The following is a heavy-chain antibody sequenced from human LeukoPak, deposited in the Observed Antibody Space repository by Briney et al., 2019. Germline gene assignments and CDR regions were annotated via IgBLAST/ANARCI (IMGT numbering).Heavy chain of an antibody. CDR2: IYTSGST. CDR3: ARGELWSYYFDY. D-gene: IGHD5-18*01. CDR1: GGSISSGSYY. Sequence: SETLSLTCTVSGGSISSGSYYWSWIRQPAGKGLEWIGRIYTSGSTNYNPSLKSRVTISVDTSKNQFSLKLSSVTAADTAVYYCARGELWSYYFDYWGRGTLVTVSS. V-gene: IGHV4-61*02. J-gene: IGHJ4*02.